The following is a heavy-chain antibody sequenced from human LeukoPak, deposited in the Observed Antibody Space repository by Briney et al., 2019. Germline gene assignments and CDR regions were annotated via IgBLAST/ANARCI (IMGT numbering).Heavy chain of an antibody. V-gene: IGHV3-30*18. D-gene: IGHD5-18*01. CDR3: AKEGGYSYGLYGMDV. Sequence: PGGSLRLSCAASGFTFSSHGMHWVRQAPGKGLEWVAVISYDGSNKYYADSVKGRFTISRDNSKNTLYLQMNSLRAEDTAVYYCAKEGGYSYGLYGMDVWGQGTTVTVSS. J-gene: IGHJ6*02. CDR1: GFTFSSHG. CDR2: ISYDGSNK.